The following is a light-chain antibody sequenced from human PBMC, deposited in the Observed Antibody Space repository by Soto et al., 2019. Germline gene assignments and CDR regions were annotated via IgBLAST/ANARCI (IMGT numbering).Light chain of an antibody. Sequence: DIQLTQSPSSLSESVGDRVTITCRVSQGSSSYLNWYQQKPGKAPKLLIYAASSLQSGVPSRFSGSGSGTDFTLTISSLQPEDFATYYCQQSYSTLSWTFGQGTKVDIK. CDR1: QGSSSY. CDR3: QQSYSTLSWT. V-gene: IGKV1-39*01. CDR2: AAS. J-gene: IGKJ1*01.